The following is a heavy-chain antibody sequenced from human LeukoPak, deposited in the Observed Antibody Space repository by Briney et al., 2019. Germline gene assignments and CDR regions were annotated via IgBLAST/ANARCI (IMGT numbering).Heavy chain of an antibody. D-gene: IGHD1-26*01. J-gene: IGHJ4*02. Sequence: GGSLRLSCAASGFTFSSYSMNWVRQAPGTGLEWVSSISSSSSYIYYADSVKGRFTISRDNAKNSLYLQMNSLRAEDTAVYYCASRIPTWVYWGQGTLATVSS. CDR1: GFTFSSYS. CDR2: ISSSSSYI. V-gene: IGHV3-21*01. CDR3: ASRIPTWVY.